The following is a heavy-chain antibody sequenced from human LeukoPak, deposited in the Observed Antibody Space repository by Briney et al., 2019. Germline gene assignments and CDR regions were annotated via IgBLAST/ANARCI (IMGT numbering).Heavy chain of an antibody. D-gene: IGHD6-13*01. J-gene: IGHJ4*02. CDR2: IKSKTDGGTT. CDR1: GFTFSNAW. CDR3: AKGYRRYSSSWLFDY. V-gene: IGHV3-15*01. Sequence: GGSLRLSCAASGFTFSNAWMSWVRQAPGKGLEWVGRIKSKTDGGTTDYAAPVKGRFTISRDDSKNTLYLQMNSLRAEDTAVYYCAKGYRRYSSSWLFDYWGQGTLVTVSS.